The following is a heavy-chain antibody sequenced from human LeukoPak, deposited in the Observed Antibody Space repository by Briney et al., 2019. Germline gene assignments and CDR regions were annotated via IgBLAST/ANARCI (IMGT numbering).Heavy chain of an antibody. CDR1: GFTFSSYS. J-gene: IGHJ3*02. CDR2: ISGSGGST. CDR3: AKDGAYYDILTGYYWVDAFDI. V-gene: IGHV3-23*01. D-gene: IGHD3-9*01. Sequence: QPGGSLRLSCAASGFTFSSYSMSWVRLAPGKGLEWVSAISGSGGSTYYADSVKGRFTISRDNSKNTLYLQMNSLRAEDTAVYYCAKDGAYYDILTGYYWVDAFDIWGQGTMVTVSS.